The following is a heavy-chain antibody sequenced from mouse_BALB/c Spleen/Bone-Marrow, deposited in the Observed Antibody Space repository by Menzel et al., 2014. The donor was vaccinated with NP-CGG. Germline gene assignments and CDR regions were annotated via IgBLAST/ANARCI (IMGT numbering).Heavy chain of an antibody. Sequence: QVQLQHSGAALASPGDSVKLSCKASGYNFDSYTVLWVKQRPGPGMDWIGYINPRSGYTNYNQKFKVKATMTAAKSSSTAYMQLSSRTSEDPAANYGAREVYVAWFANWGEGNLVTVSA. CDR3: AREVYVAWFAN. D-gene: IGHD1-1*01. CDR1: GYNFDSYT. CDR2: INPRSGYT. J-gene: IGHJ3*01. V-gene: IGHV1-4*01.